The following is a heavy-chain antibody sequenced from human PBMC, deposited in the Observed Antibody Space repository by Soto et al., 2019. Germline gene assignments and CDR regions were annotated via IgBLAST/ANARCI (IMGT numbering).Heavy chain of an antibody. Sequence: GGSLRLSCAASGFTFRTYAMSWVRQAPGKGLEWVSTISGSGDSTYYANSVKGRFTISRDNSRNTLDLQMNSLRVDDTAVYYCARISDSSGWCDYWGQGTLVTVSS. V-gene: IGHV3-23*01. CDR3: ARISDSSGWCDY. CDR2: ISGSGDST. J-gene: IGHJ4*02. CDR1: GFTFRTYA. D-gene: IGHD6-19*01.